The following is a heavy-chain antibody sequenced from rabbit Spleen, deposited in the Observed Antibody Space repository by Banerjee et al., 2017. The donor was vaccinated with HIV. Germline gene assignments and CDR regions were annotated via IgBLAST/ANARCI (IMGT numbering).Heavy chain of an antibody. Sequence: QEQLEESGGGLVKPEGSLTLTCKASGFSFSSAYYMCWVRQAPGKGLEWIACINVVTGKAVYANWAKGQFTFSKTTSTTVTLEMTSLTAADTATYFCARDPGNYLNLWGPGTLVTVS. CDR2: INVVTGKA. J-gene: IGHJ4*01. V-gene: IGHV1S45*01. D-gene: IGHD3-1*01. CDR3: ARDPGNYLNL. CDR1: GFSFSSAYY.